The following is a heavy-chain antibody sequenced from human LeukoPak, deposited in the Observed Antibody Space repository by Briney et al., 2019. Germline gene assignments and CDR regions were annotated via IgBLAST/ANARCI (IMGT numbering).Heavy chain of an antibody. V-gene: IGHV3-23*01. CDR1: GFTFSSYA. Sequence: PGGSLRLSCAASGFTFSSYAMSWVRQAPGKGLEWVSAISGSGGSTYYADSVKGRFTISRDNSKNTQYLQMNSLRAEDTAVYYCAKDEGYCSSTSCLDFDYWGQGTLVTVSS. J-gene: IGHJ4*02. CDR2: ISGSGGST. D-gene: IGHD2-2*01. CDR3: AKDEGYCSSTSCLDFDY.